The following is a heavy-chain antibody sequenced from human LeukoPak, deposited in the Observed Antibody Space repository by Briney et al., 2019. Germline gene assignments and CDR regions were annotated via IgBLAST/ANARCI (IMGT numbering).Heavy chain of an antibody. Sequence: GGSLRLSCAASGFTFSSYAMNWVRQTPGKGLEWVASIIGNGIDTYYADSVKGRFSISRDNSKNTLFLQMRSLRAEDTATYFCAKATMGSCRGAYCYPFDCWGLGTLVAVSS. CDR3: AKATMGSCRGAYCYPFDC. V-gene: IGHV3-23*01. CDR1: GFTFSSYA. D-gene: IGHD2-15*01. CDR2: IIGNGIDT. J-gene: IGHJ4*01.